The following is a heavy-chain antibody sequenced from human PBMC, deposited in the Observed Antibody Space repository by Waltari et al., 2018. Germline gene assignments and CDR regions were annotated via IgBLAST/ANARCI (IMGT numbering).Heavy chain of an antibody. CDR3: AKGLDYDILTGYYPDP. J-gene: IGHJ5*02. V-gene: IGHV3-23*01. CDR1: TFSSYA. Sequence: TFSSYAMSWVRQAPGKGLEWVSAISGSGGSTYYADSVKGRFTISRDNSKNTLYLQMNSLRAEDTAVYYCAKGLDYDILTGYYPDPWGQGTLVTVSS. D-gene: IGHD3-9*01. CDR2: ISGSGGST.